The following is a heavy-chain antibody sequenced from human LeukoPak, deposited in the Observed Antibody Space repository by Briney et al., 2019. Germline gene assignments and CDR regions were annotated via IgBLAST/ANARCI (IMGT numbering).Heavy chain of an antibody. D-gene: IGHD3-10*01. J-gene: IGHJ4*02. Sequence: GGSLRLSCAASGFTFSSYWMSWVREAPGKGGEGVANIKQDGGEKYYVDSVKGRFTISRENAQTSLYLQMNSLRAEDTAMYYCAKTYCYSSVNFWGQGTLVTVSS. V-gene: IGHV3-7*01. CDR1: GFTFSSYW. CDR3: AKTYCYSSVNF. CDR2: IKQDGGEK.